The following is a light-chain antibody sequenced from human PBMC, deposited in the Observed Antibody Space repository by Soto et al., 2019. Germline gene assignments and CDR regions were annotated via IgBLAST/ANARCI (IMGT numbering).Light chain of an antibody. CDR1: SSDVGGYNY. CDR3: TPYAGGNNV. Sequence: QSALTQPPSASGSPGQSVTISCTGTSSDVGGYNYVSWYQQYPGKVPKLMVYEVNKRPSGVPDRFSGSKSGNTASLTVSGLQAEDEADYYCTPYAGGNNVFGTGTKVTVL. J-gene: IGLJ1*01. V-gene: IGLV2-8*01. CDR2: EVN.